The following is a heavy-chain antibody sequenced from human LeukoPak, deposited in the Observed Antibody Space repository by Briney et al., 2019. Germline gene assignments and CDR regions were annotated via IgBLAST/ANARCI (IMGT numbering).Heavy chain of an antibody. Sequence: GSLRLSCAASGFTFSSYAMSWIRQAPGKGLEWIGEINDIGTFNYNPSLKSRVTISVDTSRNQFSLRLSSVTAADTAVYYCARQPPQYSSSSGFDYWGQGNLVTVSS. CDR2: INDIGTF. J-gene: IGHJ4*02. D-gene: IGHD6-6*01. V-gene: IGHV4-34*01. CDR1: GFTFSSYA. CDR3: ARQPPQYSSSSGFDY.